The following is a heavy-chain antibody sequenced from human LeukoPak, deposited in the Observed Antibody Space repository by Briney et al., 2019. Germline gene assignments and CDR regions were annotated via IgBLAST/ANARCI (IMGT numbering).Heavy chain of an antibody. V-gene: IGHV3-30*18. CDR2: ISNDGRAE. CDR1: GFTFSSFG. D-gene: IGHD6-13*01. J-gene: IGHJ4*02. Sequence: PGGSLRLSCAASGFTFSSFGMHWVRQAPGRGLELVTVISNDGRAEFYIDSVKGRFTISRDNAKNTLYLQMNSLRVEDTAVYYCAKEPAAGGPHDYWGQGTLVTVSS. CDR3: AKEPAAGGPHDY.